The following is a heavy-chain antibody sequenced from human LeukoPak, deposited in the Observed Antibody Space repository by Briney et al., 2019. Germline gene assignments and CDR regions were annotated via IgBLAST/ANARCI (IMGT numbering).Heavy chain of an antibody. J-gene: IGHJ4*02. CDR3: AKGSTFGGWGGFFDY. V-gene: IGHV3-23*01. D-gene: IGHD6-19*01. Sequence: GGSLRLSCAASGFTFSSYAMSWVRQAPGKGLEGVSAISGSGGSTYYADSVKGRFTISRDNSKNTLYLQMNSLRAEDTAVYYCAKGSTFGGWGGFFDYWGQGTLVTVSS. CDR2: ISGSGGST. CDR1: GFTFSSYA.